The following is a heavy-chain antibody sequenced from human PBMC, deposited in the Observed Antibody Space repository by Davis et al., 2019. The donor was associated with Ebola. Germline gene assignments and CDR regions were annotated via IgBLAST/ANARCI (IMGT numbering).Heavy chain of an antibody. J-gene: IGHJ6*02. Sequence: GESLKISCAASGFTFSSYWMSWVRQAPGKGLEWVANIKQDGSEKYYVDSVKGRFTISRDNAKNSLYLQMNSLRAEDTAVYYCASGSGSYHYYGMDVCGQGTTVTVSS. CDR1: GFTFSSYW. V-gene: IGHV3-7*01. D-gene: IGHD3-10*01. CDR2: IKQDGSEK. CDR3: ASGSGSYHYYGMDV.